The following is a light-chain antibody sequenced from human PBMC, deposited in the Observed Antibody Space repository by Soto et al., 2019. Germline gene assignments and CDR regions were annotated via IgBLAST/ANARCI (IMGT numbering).Light chain of an antibody. CDR1: QTLLFVSNNKNY. CDR2: SAS. Sequence: DIVLTPSPDSLAVSLGDRATINCKSSQTLLFVSNNKNYLAWYQQKPGQPPKLLIYSASTRESGVPDRFSGSGSGTDFTLTISSLQAADVAVYYCQQYYTTPRWTFGQGSKVDIK. V-gene: IGKV4-1*01. CDR3: QQYYTTPRWT. J-gene: IGKJ1*01.